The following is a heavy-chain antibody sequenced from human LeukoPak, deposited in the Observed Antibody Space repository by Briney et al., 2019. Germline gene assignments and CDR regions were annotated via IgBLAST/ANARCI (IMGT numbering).Heavy chain of an antibody. J-gene: IGHJ5*01. Sequence: SETLSLTCSVSGGSISNYYWSWIRQSAGTGLEWIGRIDVSGATVYNPSFTSRVTISVDKSKNQFSLRLTSVTAADTAMYYCVRLYCDGDRSQYKWFDSWGQGTLVIVSS. CDR3: VRLYCDGDRSQYKWFDS. CDR1: GGSISNYY. V-gene: IGHV4-4*07. CDR2: IDVSGAT. D-gene: IGHD2-21*02.